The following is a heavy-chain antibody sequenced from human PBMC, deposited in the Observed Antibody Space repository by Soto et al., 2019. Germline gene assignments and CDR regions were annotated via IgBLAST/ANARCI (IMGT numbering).Heavy chain of an antibody. CDR3: ARRSERATWDY. V-gene: IGHV4-30-2*01. CDR2: IYHSGST. CDR1: GGSISSGGYS. J-gene: IGHJ4*02. Sequence: PSETLSLTCAVSGGSISSGGYSWSWIRQPPGKGLEWIGYIYHSGSTYYNPSLKSRATISVDRSKNQFSLKLSSVTAADTAVYYCARRSERATWDYWGQGTLVTVSS.